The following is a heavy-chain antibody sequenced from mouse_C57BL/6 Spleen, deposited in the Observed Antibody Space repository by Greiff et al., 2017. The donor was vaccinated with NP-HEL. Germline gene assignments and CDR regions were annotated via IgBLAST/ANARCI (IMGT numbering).Heavy chain of an antibody. J-gene: IGHJ4*01. V-gene: IGHV1-55*01. CDR1: GYTFTSYW. D-gene: IGHD2-5*01. CDR3: ARSDYSNLYAMDY. Sequence: QVQLQQPGAELVKPGASVKMSCKASGYTFTSYWITWVKQRPGQGLEWIGDIYPGSGSTNYNEKFKSKATLTVYTSSSTAYMQLRSLTSEDSAVYYCARSDYSNLYAMDYWGQGTSVTVSS. CDR2: IYPGSGST.